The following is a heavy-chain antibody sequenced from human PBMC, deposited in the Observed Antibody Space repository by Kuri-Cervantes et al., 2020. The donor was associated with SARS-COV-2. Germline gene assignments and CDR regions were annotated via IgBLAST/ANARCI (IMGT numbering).Heavy chain of an antibody. CDR1: GVTFRSYA. CDR3: ARGGGGYYQTYFDY. V-gene: IGHV3-30-3*01. Sequence: SLKISCAASGVTFRSYAMHWVRQAPGKGLEWAAVISYDGSNKYYADSVKGRFTISRDNSKNTLYLQMNSLRAEDTAVYYCARGGGGYYQTYFDYWGRGTLVTVSS. J-gene: IGHJ4*02. D-gene: IGHD3-22*01. CDR2: ISYDGSNK.